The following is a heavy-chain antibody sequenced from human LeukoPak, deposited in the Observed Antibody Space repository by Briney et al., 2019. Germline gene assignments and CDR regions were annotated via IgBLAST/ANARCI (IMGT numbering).Heavy chain of an antibody. CDR3: AKRSDYGANGNYFDY. Sequence: GGSLKLSCSASGFPFSSYAMHWVRQAPGKGLEWVSATSTSGGSTYYADSVKGRFTISRDNSKNTLYLQMNSLRAEDTAVYYCAKRSDYGANGNYFDYWGQGNLVTVSS. CDR2: TSTSGGST. CDR1: GFPFSSYA. J-gene: IGHJ4*02. D-gene: IGHD4-23*01. V-gene: IGHV3-23*01.